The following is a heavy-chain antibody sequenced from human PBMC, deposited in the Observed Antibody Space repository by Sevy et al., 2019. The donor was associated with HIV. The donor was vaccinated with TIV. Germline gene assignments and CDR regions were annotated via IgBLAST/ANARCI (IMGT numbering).Heavy chain of an antibody. CDR1: GFTFSNYG. Sequence: GGSLRLSCAASGFTFSNYGMHWVRQAPVKGLEWVAIIWYDGTNKYYADSVKGRFTISRDNSKNKLYLQMNSLRAEDTAVYYCASEGIAVAGAGLFDYWGQGTLVTVSS. CDR2: IWYDGTNK. D-gene: IGHD6-19*01. V-gene: IGHV3-33*08. J-gene: IGHJ4*02. CDR3: ASEGIAVAGAGLFDY.